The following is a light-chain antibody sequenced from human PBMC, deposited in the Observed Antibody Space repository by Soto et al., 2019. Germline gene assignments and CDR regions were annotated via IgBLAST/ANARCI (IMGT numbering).Light chain of an antibody. CDR1: SSNIGSNY. J-gene: IGLJ1*01. Sequence: QSVLTQPPSASGTPGQRVTISCSGSSSNIGSNYVYWYQQLPGTAPKLLIYGNNKRPSGVPDRFSGSKSGTSASLAISGLRSEDEADYYCAAWDDSLSGSYVFAPGTKLTVL. CDR2: GNN. V-gene: IGLV1-47*02. CDR3: AAWDDSLSGSYV.